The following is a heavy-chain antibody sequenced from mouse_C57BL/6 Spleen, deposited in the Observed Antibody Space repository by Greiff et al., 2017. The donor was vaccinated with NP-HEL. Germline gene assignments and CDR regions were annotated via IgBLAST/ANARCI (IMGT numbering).Heavy chain of an antibody. CDR3: VKGNFDY. V-gene: IGHV5-12*01. CDR2: ISNGGGST. CDR1: GFTFSDYY. Sequence: EVQRVESGGGLVQPGGSLKLSCAASGFTFSDYYMYWVRQTPEKRLEWVAYISNGGGSTYYPDTVKGRFTISRDNAKNTLYLQMSRLKSEDTAMYYCVKGNFDYWGQGTTLTGSS. J-gene: IGHJ2*01.